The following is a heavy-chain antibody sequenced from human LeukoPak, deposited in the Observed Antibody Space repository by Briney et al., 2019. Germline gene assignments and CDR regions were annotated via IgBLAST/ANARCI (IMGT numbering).Heavy chain of an antibody. J-gene: IGHJ5*02. CDR1: GFTFSSYS. CDR3: ARPDCSSTSCSSGWFDP. CDR2: ISSSGAV. Sequence: GGSLRLSCAASGFTFSSYSMNWVRQAPGKGLEWVSYISSSGAVYYADSVKGRFTISRDNAKNSLYLQMNSLRAEDTAVYYCARPDCSSTSCSSGWFDPWGQGTLVTVSS. V-gene: IGHV3-48*04. D-gene: IGHD2-2*01.